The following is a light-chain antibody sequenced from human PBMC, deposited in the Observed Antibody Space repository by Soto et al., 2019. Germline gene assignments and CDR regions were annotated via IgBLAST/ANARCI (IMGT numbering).Light chain of an antibody. CDR2: GAS. CDR3: QQFGSSPPWT. Sequence: EIVLTQSPGTLSLSPGERATLSCRASQSVSSNYLVWYQQKPGQPPRLLIYGASSRATGIPDRFSGSGSGTDFTLTISRLEREDFALYSCQQFGSSPPWTFGQGTKVEIK. V-gene: IGKV3-20*01. CDR1: QSVSSNY. J-gene: IGKJ1*01.